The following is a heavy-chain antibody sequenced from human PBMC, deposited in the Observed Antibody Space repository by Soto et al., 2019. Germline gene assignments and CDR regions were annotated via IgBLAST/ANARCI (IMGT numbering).Heavy chain of an antibody. CDR1: SGVETSGDQY. CDR3: ARELPRRQGRNMDV. CDR2: INHRGSL. J-gene: IGHJ6*02. D-gene: IGHD3-10*01. Sequence: TLSLTCTVTSGVETSGDQYWTWIRHRPGEGLEWFGYINHRGSLYYNPSLKSRVSMSVDTSKNQFYLNLSSVTAADTAVYYCARELPRRQGRNMDVWGQGTTVTVS. V-gene: IGHV4-31*03.